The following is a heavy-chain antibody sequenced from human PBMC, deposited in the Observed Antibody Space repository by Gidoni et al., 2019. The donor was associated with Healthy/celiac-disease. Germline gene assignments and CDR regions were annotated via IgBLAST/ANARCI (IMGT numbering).Heavy chain of an antibody. CDR3: AKDLQDIVVVPAATDQPYDY. CDR2: ISGSGGST. CDR1: GFTFSSYA. Sequence: EVQLVESGGGLVQPGGSLRLSCAASGFTFSSYAMSWVRQAPGKGLELVSAISGSGGSTYYADSVKGRFTISRDNSKNTLYLQMNSLRAEDTAVYYCAKDLQDIVVVPAATDQPYDYWGQGTLVTVSS. V-gene: IGHV3-23*04. D-gene: IGHD2-2*01. J-gene: IGHJ4*02.